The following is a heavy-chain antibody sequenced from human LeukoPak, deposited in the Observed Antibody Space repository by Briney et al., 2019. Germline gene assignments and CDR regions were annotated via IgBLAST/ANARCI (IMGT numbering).Heavy chain of an antibody. CDR2: ISSSGSTI. Sequence: PGGSLRLSCAASGFTFSDYYMSWLRQAPGKGLEWVSYISSSGSTIYYADSVKGRFTISRDNAKNSLYLQMNSLRAEDTAVYYCARDRCSSTSCYYFHYYYMAVWGKGTTVTVSS. V-gene: IGHV3-11*04. J-gene: IGHJ6*03. CDR1: GFTFSDYY. CDR3: ARDRCSSTSCYYFHYYYMAV. D-gene: IGHD2-2*01.